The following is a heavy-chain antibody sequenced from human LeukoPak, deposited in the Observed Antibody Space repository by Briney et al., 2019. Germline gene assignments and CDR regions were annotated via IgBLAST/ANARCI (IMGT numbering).Heavy chain of an antibody. J-gene: IGHJ5*02. Sequence: KTGGSLRLSCAASGFTFSSYGMNWVRQAPGKGLEWVSSISSSSSYIYYADSVKGRFTISRDNAKNSLYLQMNSLRAEDTAVYYCAREGYDFWSGYYQYNWFDPWGQGTLVTVSS. CDR1: GFTFSSYG. CDR3: AREGYDFWSGYYQYNWFDP. V-gene: IGHV3-21*01. CDR2: ISSSSSYI. D-gene: IGHD3-3*01.